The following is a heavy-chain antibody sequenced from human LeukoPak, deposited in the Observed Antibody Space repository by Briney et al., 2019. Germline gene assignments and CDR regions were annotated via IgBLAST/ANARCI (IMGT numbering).Heavy chain of an antibody. CDR2: IQFDGSNE. D-gene: IGHD2-2*01. J-gene: IGHJ4*02. Sequence: GGSLRLSCTASGFIFSTYGMHWVRQAAGKGLEWVAFIQFDGSNEFYADSVKGRFTISRDNSKNTLYLQMNSLRTEDTSVYYCAEDQQLQPFHYWGQGTLVTVSS. CDR1: GFIFSTYG. V-gene: IGHV3-30*02. CDR3: AEDQQLQPFHY.